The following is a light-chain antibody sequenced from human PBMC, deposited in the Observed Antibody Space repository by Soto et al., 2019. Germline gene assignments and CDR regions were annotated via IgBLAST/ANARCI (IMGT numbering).Light chain of an antibody. Sequence: DIQMTQSPSSLSASVGDRVTITCRASQSISSYLNWYQQKPGKAPKLLIYAASSLQSGVPSRFSGSGSGTDFTLTISSLQPEDFATDYCQQSYSTPPTLGQGNKGESK. J-gene: IGKJ1*01. V-gene: IGKV1-39*01. CDR3: QQSYSTPPT. CDR1: QSISSY. CDR2: AAS.